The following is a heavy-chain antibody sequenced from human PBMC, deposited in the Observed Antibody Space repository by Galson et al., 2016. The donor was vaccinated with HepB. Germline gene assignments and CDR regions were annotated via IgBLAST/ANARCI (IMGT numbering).Heavy chain of an antibody. CDR1: GYTLTTYA. CDR2: INTNTGNP. D-gene: IGHD6-13*01. Sequence: SVKVSCKASGYTLTTYAMNWVRQAPGQGLEWMGWINTNTGNPTYAQGFTGRLVFSLDTSVSTAYLQISSLKAEDTAVYYCARSLSLRSSWYRWFDSWGQGTLVTVSS. CDR3: ARSLSLRSSWYRWFDS. V-gene: IGHV7-4-1*02. J-gene: IGHJ5*01.